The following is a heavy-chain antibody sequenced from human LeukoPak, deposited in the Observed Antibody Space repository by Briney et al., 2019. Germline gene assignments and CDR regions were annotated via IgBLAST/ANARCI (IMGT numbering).Heavy chain of an antibody. CDR3: ARGYSNGPASLVDY. D-gene: IGHD5-18*01. Sequence: GGSLRLSCAASGFTFSSYWMHWVRQAPGKGLVWLSRINSDGSSTSYADSVKGRFTISRDNAKNTLYLQMNSLRAEDTAVYYCARGYSNGPASLVDYWGQGTLVTVSS. CDR2: INSDGSST. J-gene: IGHJ4*02. CDR1: GFTFSSYW. V-gene: IGHV3-74*01.